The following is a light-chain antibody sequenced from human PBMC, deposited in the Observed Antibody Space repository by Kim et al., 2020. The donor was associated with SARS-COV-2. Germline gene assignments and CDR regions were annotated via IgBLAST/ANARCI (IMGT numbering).Light chain of an antibody. V-gene: IGLV3-1*01. Sequence: SYELTQPPSVSVAPGQTTTITCSEDKLGDKYVCWYQQKSGQSPVLLIYQDSKRPSGIPERFSGSNSGNTATLTISETQALEEADYYCQTWHNRHVVFGGGTQLTVL. CDR2: QDS. J-gene: IGLJ2*01. CDR1: KLGDKY. CDR3: QTWHNRHVV.